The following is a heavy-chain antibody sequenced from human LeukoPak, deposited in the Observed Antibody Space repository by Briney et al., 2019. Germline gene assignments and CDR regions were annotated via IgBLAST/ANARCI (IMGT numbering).Heavy chain of an antibody. J-gene: IGHJ5*02. CDR3: ARDDSRNWFDP. CDR2: IIPIFGTA. CDR1: GGTFTSYA. Sequence: SVKVSCKASGGTFTSYAVSWVRQAPGQGLEWMGGIIPIFGTANYAQKFQGRVTITTDKSTSTVYMELSSLRSEDTAVYYCARDDSRNWFDPWGQGTLVTVSS. V-gene: IGHV1-69*05. D-gene: IGHD2-15*01.